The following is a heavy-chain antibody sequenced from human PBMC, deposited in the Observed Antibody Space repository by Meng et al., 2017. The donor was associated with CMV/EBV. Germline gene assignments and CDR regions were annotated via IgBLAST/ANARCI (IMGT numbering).Heavy chain of an antibody. CDR1: GGSFSGYY. J-gene: IGHJ6*02. CDR2: INHSGST. Sequence: GSLRLSCAVYGGSFSGYYWSWIRQPPGKGLEWIGEINHSGSTNYNPSLKSRVTISVDTSKNQFSLKLSSVTAADTAVSYCARIGAEYYDFWSGYYTDYYYGMSVWGQLTTVTVSS. D-gene: IGHD3-3*01. V-gene: IGHV4-34*01. CDR3: ARIGAEYYDFWSGYYTDYYYGMSV.